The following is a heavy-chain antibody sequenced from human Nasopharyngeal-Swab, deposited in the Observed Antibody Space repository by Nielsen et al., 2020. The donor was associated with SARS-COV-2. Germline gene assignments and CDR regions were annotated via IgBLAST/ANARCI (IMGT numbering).Heavy chain of an antibody. CDR3: ARVSRAISGDY. Sequence: GESLKISCEASGLSVRRNYMNWVRQAPGKGLEWVANIKEDGSAKYYEDSVKGRFTISRDNAEKSLYLEMNSLRAEDTAVYYCARVSRAISGDYWGQGTLVTVSS. V-gene: IGHV3-7*01. J-gene: IGHJ4*02. CDR1: GLSVRRNY. CDR2: IKEDGSAK. D-gene: IGHD1-20*01.